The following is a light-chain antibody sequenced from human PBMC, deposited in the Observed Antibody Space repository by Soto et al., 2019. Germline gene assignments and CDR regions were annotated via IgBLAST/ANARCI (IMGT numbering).Light chain of an antibody. CDR1: QSVSNN. Sequence: IGLTQSPCTLSLSPGERATLSCRASQSVSNNYLAWYQQKPGQAPRLLIYGASNRATGIPDRFSGSGSGTEFTLTISSLQSEDFAVYYCQHYNNWIASFAGGTKVDIK. CDR3: QHYNNWIAS. J-gene: IGKJ4*01. V-gene: IGKV3D-15*01. CDR2: GAS.